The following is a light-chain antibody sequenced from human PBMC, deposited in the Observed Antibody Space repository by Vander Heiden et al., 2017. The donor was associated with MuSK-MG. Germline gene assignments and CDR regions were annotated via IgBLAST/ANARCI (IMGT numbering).Light chain of an antibody. V-gene: IGKV4-1*01. CDR2: WAS. Sequence: DIVMTQSPDSLAVSLGERATINCKSSQSVLYSSNNKNYLAWYQQKPGQPPKLLIYWASTRESGVPDRFSGRGSGKDFTLTISRPQAEDVAVYYCQQYYSTPTFGQGTKLEIK. CDR3: QQYYSTPT. J-gene: IGKJ2*01. CDR1: QSVLYSSNNKNY.